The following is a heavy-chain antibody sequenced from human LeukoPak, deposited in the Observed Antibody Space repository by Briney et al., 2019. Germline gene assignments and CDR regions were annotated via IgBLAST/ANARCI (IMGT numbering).Heavy chain of an antibody. CDR1: GINFADYA. CDR3: ARDGSSWFYFDY. V-gene: IGHV3-43*02. J-gene: IGHJ4*02. Sequence: GGSLRLSCVVSGINFADYAMHWVRQPPGKGLEWVSLISADGGSTFSADSVKGRFTISRDNSKNTLYLQMNSLRAEDTAVYYCARDGSSWFYFDYWGQGTLVTVSS. D-gene: IGHD6-13*01. CDR2: ISADGGST.